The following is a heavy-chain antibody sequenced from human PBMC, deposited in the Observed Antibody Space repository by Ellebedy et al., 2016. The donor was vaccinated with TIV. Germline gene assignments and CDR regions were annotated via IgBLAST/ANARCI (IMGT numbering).Heavy chain of an antibody. CDR2: IFYSGTT. J-gene: IGHJ3*02. Sequence: SETLSLXXAVSGGSISSSNYYWGWIRQPPGKGLEWIETIFYSGTTYYNPSLKSRVTISIDMSKNQFSLRLTSVTAADTAVYYCARPQQLVFDAFDIWGQGTMVTVSS. CDR1: GGSISSSNYY. D-gene: IGHD6-13*01. V-gene: IGHV4-39*01. CDR3: ARPQQLVFDAFDI.